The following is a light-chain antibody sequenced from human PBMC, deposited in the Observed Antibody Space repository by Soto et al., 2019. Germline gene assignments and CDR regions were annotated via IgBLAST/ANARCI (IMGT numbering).Light chain of an antibody. V-gene: IGKV1-39*01. J-gene: IGKJ1*01. CDR2: GAS. Sequence: DIQMTQSPPSLSASVGDRVTITCRASQSISTFLNWYQQIPGKAPNLLIYGASILQGGVPSRFSGSGSGTDFTLTITSLQPEDSATYDCQQGYRTPRTFGQGTKVEIK. CDR3: QQGYRTPRT. CDR1: QSISTF.